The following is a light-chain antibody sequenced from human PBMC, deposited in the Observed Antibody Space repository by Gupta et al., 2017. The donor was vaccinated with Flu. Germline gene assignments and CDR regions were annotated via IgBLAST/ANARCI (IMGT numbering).Light chain of an antibody. CDR2: DAS. J-gene: IGKJ3*01. Sequence: EIVLTQSPATLSLSPGERATLSCRASQSVSSYLAWYQQKPGQAPRLLIYDASNRATGIIARFSGSGAGTDFTLTISSREPEDFAVYYCQQRSNGHPEVTFGHGTKVDIK. CDR3: QQRSNGHPEVT. V-gene: IGKV3-11*01. CDR1: QSVSSY.